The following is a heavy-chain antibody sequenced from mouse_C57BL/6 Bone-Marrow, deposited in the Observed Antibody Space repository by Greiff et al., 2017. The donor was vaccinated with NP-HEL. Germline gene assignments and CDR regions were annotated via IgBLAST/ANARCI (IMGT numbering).Heavy chain of an antibody. Sequence: DVKLVESEGGLVQPGSSMKLSCTASGFTFSDYYMAWVRQVPEKGLEWVANINYDGSSTYYLDSLKSRFIISRDNAKNILYLQMSSLKSEDTATYYCARDERYYYGSSYWYFDVWGTGTTVTVSS. D-gene: IGHD1-1*01. CDR2: INYDGSST. J-gene: IGHJ1*03. CDR1: GFTFSDYY. V-gene: IGHV5-16*01. CDR3: ARDERYYYGSSYWYFDV.